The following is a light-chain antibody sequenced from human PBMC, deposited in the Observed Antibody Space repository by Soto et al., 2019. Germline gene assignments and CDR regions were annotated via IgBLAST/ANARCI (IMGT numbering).Light chain of an antibody. V-gene: IGKV3-11*01. J-gene: IGKJ4*01. Sequence: EVVLTQSPATLSLSPGERATLSCRASQSVNSYLAWYQQKPGQAPRLLIYDASNRATGIPARFNGSGSGTDFTLTISSLEPEDFAVYYCQQRSNWPPLTFGGGTKVEIK. CDR3: QQRSNWPPLT. CDR2: DAS. CDR1: QSVNSY.